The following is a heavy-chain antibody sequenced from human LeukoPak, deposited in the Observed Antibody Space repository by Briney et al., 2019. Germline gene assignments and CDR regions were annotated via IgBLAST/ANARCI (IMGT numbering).Heavy chain of an antibody. D-gene: IGHD3-22*01. CDR3: AREWGQYYNRFDP. J-gene: IGHJ5*02. CDR2: IIPIFGPA. Sequence: SVKVSCKASGGTFSSYAISWVRQAPGQGLEWMGGIIPIFGPANYAQKFQGRVTITADESTSTAYMELSSLRSEDTAVSYCAREWGQYYNRFDPWGPGTLVTASS. V-gene: IGHV1-69*13. CDR1: GGTFSSYA.